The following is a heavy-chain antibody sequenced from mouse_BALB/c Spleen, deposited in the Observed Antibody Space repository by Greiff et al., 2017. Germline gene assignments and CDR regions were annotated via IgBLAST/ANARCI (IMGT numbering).Heavy chain of an antibody. V-gene: IGHV1S81*02. Sequence: VQLQESGAELVKPGASVKLSCKASGYTFTSYYMYWVKQRPGQGLEWIGEINPSNGGTNFNEKLKSKATLTVDKSSSTAYMQLSSLTSEDSAVYYCTRFRYYGNLYAMDYWGQGTSVTVSS. CDR3: TRFRYYGNLYAMDY. CDR2: INPSNGGT. D-gene: IGHD2-1*01. CDR1: GYTFTSYY. J-gene: IGHJ4*01.